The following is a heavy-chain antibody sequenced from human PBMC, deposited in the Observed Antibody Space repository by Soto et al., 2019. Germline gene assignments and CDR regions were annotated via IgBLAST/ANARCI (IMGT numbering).Heavy chain of an antibody. CDR2: ISSSSSYI. CDR3: ARARVPAASSDY. CDR1: GFTFSSYS. Sequence: EVQLVESGGGLVKPGGSLRLSCAASGFTFSSYSMNWVRQAPGKGLEWVSSISSSSSYIYYADSVKGRFTISRDNAKNSLYLQMNSLRAEDTAVYYCARARVPAASSDYWGQGTLVTVSS. D-gene: IGHD6-13*01. J-gene: IGHJ4*02. V-gene: IGHV3-21*01.